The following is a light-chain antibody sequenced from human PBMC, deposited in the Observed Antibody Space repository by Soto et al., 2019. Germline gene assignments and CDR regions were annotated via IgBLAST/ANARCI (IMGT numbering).Light chain of an antibody. V-gene: IGKV3-15*01. Sequence: EFVLTQSPGTLSLSPGARAPLSCRARQSVSTSLAWYQQNPGQAPRLLIYGATTRATDIPARFSGSGSGTEFTLTISSLQSEDFAVYYCQHYGYPQWTFGQGTKVDIK. CDR1: QSVSTS. CDR3: QHYGYPQWT. CDR2: GAT. J-gene: IGKJ1*01.